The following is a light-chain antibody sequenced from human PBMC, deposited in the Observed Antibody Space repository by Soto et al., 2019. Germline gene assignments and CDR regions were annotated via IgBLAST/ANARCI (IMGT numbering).Light chain of an antibody. CDR1: SSNVGSYKL. J-gene: IGLJ1*01. V-gene: IGLV2-23*02. Sequence: QSALTQPASVSGSPGQSITISCTGTSSNVGSYKLVSWYQQHPGKAPKLMIFEVNKRPSGVSNRFSGSKSGNTASLTISGLKVDDEADYYCCSSDGSRTYVFGTGTKVTVL. CDR2: EVN. CDR3: CSSDGSRTYV.